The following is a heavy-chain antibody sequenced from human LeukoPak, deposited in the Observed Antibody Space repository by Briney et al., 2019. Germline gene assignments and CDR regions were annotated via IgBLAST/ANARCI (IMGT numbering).Heavy chain of an antibody. CDR1: GGSFTYYY. CDR3: ARLNLEYLYSSGPNDY. CDR2: INHAGTT. D-gene: IGHD3-10*01. Sequence: SETLSLTCALYGGSFTYYYWAWIHQPPGKGLEWIGEINHAGTTDYNPSLKSRVTISVDTSKNQFSLKLNSVTAADTAVYYCARLNLEYLYSSGPNDYWGQGTLVTVSS. J-gene: IGHJ4*02. V-gene: IGHV4-34*01.